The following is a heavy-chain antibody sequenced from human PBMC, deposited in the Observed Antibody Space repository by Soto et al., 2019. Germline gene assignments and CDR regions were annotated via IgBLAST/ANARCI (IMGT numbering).Heavy chain of an antibody. CDR1: GFTFSNYW. D-gene: IGHD2-2*01. J-gene: IGHJ4*02. CDR2: IKDDGNEK. CDR3: VXERVGCVICSGTSCLDY. V-gene: IGHV3-7*03. Sequence: PGGSLRLSWAASGFTFSNYWMSWVRQAPGKGLEWVANIKDDGNEKYNVDSVRGRFTISRDNAQNSLYLQMNNLRVEDTAIYYCVXERVGCVICSGTSCLDYWGQGTRVTVSS.